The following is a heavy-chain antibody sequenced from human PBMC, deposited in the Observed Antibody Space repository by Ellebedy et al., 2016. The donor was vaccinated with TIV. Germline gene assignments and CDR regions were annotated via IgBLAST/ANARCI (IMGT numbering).Heavy chain of an antibody. CDR3: VAALDY. J-gene: IGHJ4*02. Sequence: GGSLRLXCSGSQFASRNYAIHWVRQAPGKGLDRVSGISYDGTKTFFRDSVKGRFTISRDNADSSLSLQMNSLRGDDTAVYYCVAALDYWGQGTLVTVS. V-gene: IGHV3-30*03. D-gene: IGHD6-25*01. CDR1: QFASRNYA. CDR2: ISYDGTKT.